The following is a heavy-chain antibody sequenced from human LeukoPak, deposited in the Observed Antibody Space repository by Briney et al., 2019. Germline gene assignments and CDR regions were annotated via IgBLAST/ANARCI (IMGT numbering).Heavy chain of an antibody. J-gene: IGHJ4*02. Sequence: PGGSLRLSCTASGFTFGDYAMSWVRQAPGKGLEWVGFIRSKAYGGTTEYAASVKGRFTISRDDSKSIAYLQMNSLKTEDTAVYYCTRDQPAPRWPSEYYYGSGSYLDYWGQGTLVTVSS. CDR3: TRDQPAPRWPSEYYYGSGSYLDY. CDR1: GFTFGDYA. V-gene: IGHV3-49*04. D-gene: IGHD3-10*01. CDR2: IRSKAYGGTT.